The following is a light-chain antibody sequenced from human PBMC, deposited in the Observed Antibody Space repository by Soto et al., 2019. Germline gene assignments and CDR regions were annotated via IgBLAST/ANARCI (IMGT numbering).Light chain of an antibody. CDR1: SSNIGAGYD. CDR3: QSYDSSLSGVV. J-gene: IGLJ2*01. V-gene: IGLV1-40*01. Sequence: QSVLTQPPSVSGAPGQRVTISCTGSSSNIGAGYDVHWYQQLPGTAPKLLIYVNSNRPSGVPDRFSGSKSGTSASLAITGHQAEDEADYYCQSYDSSLSGVVFGGGSKLTVL. CDR2: VNS.